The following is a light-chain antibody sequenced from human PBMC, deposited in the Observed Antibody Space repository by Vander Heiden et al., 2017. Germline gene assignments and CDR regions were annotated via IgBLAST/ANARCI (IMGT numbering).Light chain of an antibody. J-gene: IGLJ2*01. CDR3: NSRDSSGNQVV. CDR2: GKN. V-gene: IGLV3-19*01. Sequence: SSELTQDPAVSVALGQTVRITCQGDSLRSYYPSWYQQKPGQAPVLVIYGKNSRPSGIPARFSGSSSGNTAALTITGAQAEDEADYYCNSRDSSGNQVVLGGGTKLNGL. CDR1: SLRSYY.